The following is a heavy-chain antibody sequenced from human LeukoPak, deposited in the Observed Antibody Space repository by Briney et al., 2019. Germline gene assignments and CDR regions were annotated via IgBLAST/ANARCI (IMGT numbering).Heavy chain of an antibody. V-gene: IGHV4-34*01. CDR3: APRGNIEHSYVYGKWFDP. CDR2: INHSGSS. D-gene: IGHD5-18*01. CDR1: GGSFSAYY. J-gene: IGHJ5*02. Sequence: SETLSLTCAVYGGSFSAYYWTWIRQPPGKGLEWIGEINHSGSSNYNSSLRSRVTISVDTSCKQFSLRLSSVTAADTAVYYCAPRGNIEHSYVYGKWFDPWGQGTRVTVSS.